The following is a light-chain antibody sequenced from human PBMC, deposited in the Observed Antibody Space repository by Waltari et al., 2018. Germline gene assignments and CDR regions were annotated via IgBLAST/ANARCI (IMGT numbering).Light chain of an antibody. V-gene: IGKV3-20*01. CDR1: ESVGKY. CDR2: HAS. J-gene: IGKJ1*01. Sequence: EIVLTQSPGTLSLSPGERATLSCRASESVGKYLAWYQQRPGQAPRLVMFHASNRATGSPGRFSGSGSGTDFSLTISRLEPEDFAVYYCQKYNRLPATFGQGTKVEIK. CDR3: QKYNRLPAT.